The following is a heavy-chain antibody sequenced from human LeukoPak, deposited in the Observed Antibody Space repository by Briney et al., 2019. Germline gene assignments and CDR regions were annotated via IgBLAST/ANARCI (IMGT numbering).Heavy chain of an antibody. D-gene: IGHD6-13*01. J-gene: IGHJ4*02. CDR3: VKGRISEDGLDF. CDR1: GFTFSRSA. CDR2: ISSSGNT. V-gene: IGHV3-23*01. Sequence: GGSLRLFCAASGFTFSRSAMTWVRQTPGKGLGWVSSISSSGNTYYADSVKGRFTISRDNSKNMLYLQMNSLRAEDTAVYYCVKGRISEDGLDFWGQGTLVTVSS.